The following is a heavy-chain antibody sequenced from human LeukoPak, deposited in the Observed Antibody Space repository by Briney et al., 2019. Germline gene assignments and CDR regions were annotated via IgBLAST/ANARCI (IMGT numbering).Heavy chain of an antibody. D-gene: IGHD3-16*01. CDR3: ARDDYVWGVNYYYYYMDV. V-gene: IGHV3-7*01. CDR2: IKQDGSEK. J-gene: IGHJ6*03. Sequence: PGGSLRLSCAASGFTFSRYWMSWVRQAPGKGLEWVANIKQDGSEKYYVDSVKGRFTISRDNAKNSLYLQMNSLRAEDTAVYYCARDDYVWGVNYYYYYMDVWGKGTTVTVSS. CDR1: GFTFSRYW.